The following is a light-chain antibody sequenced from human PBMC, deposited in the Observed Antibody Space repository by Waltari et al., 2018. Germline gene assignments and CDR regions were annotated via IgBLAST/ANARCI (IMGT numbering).Light chain of an antibody. J-gene: IGKJ1*01. V-gene: IGKV2-30*02. CDR2: KVS. CDR3: MQGTHFPPT. Sequence: DVVMTQSPLSLPITPGQPASMTCRSSQSLLHSNGNTYLSWFLQKPGQPPRRLIYKVSNRDSGVPDRFSGSGAGTDFTLKISRVEAEDVGGYYCMQGTHFPPTFGQGTKVEIK. CDR1: QSLLHSNGNTY.